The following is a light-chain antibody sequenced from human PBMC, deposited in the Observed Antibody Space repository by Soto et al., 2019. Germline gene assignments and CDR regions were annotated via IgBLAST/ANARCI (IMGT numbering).Light chain of an antibody. CDR1: QSVSSSY. V-gene: IGKV3-20*01. CDR3: QQYGRSPHT. CDR2: GAS. J-gene: IGKJ2*01. Sequence: EIVLTQSPGTLSLSPGERATLSCRASQSVSSSYLAWYQQKPGQAPRLLIYGASSRATGIPDRFSGSGSETDFTLTISRLEPEDCAVYYCQQYGRSPHTFGQGTKLEIK.